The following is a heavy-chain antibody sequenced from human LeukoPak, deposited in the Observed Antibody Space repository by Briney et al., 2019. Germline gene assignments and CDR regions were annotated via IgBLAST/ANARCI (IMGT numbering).Heavy chain of an antibody. V-gene: IGHV3-30-3*01. D-gene: IGHD2-21*02. Sequence: PGRSLRLSCAASGFTFSSYAMHWVRQAPGKGLEWVAVISYDGSNKYYADSVKGRFTISRDNSKNTLYLQMNSLRAEDTAVYYCAREGVTDYYYYYMDVWGKGTTVTVSS. CDR2: ISYDGSNK. CDR1: GFTFSSYA. CDR3: AREGVTDYYYYYMDV. J-gene: IGHJ6*03.